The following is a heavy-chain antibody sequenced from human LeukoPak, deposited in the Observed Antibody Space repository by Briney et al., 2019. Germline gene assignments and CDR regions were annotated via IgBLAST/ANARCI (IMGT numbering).Heavy chain of an antibody. J-gene: IGHJ6*03. CDR2: IYYSGST. V-gene: IGHV4-59*01. CDR3: ARDWGVSARPGYMDV. D-gene: IGHD6-6*01. Sequence: TSETLSLTCTVSGGSISNYYWSWIRQPPGKGLEWIGYIYYSGSTKYNPSLKSRVTISVDTSKNQFSLRLSSVTAADTAVYYCARDWGVSARPGYMDVWGKGTTVTVSS. CDR1: GGSISNYY.